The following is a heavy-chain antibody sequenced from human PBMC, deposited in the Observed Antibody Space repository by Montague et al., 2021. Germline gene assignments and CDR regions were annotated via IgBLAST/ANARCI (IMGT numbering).Heavy chain of an antibody. D-gene: IGHD3-10*01. CDR3: ASDRGPFDY. Sequence: SETLSLTCGVYGGSLGEYYWTWIRQSPGKGLEWIGDVRHIGTTTYNPSLKSRVTISVDKSRNQFSLQLTSVTAADTAVYYCASDRGPFDYWGQGTVVTVSS. CDR1: GGSLGEYY. CDR2: VRHIGTT. V-gene: IGHV4-34*01. J-gene: IGHJ4*02.